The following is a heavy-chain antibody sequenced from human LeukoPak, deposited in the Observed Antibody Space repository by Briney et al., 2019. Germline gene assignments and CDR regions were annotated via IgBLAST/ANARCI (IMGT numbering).Heavy chain of an antibody. D-gene: IGHD1-26*01. Sequence: SETLSLTCSVSVVSMNGYYWSWLRQSAGNRLEWIGHVDSSGDNNYYPSLERRVTMLVRTSKKQFFLKLTSVTAADMAAYFSCGQFLVGSTFHAFDLWGQGTRVTVSS. CDR3: CGQFLVGSTFHAFDL. V-gene: IGHV4-4*07. CDR1: VVSMNGYY. J-gene: IGHJ3*01. CDR2: VDSSGDN.